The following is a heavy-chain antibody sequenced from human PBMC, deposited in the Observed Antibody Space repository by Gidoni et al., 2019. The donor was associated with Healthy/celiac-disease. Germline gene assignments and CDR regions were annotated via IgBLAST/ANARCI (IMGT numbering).Heavy chain of an antibody. Sequence: QVQLVQSGAEVKKPGSSVKVSCKGSGGTFSSYATRWVRQAPGQGLEWMGGIIPIFGTASYAQKFQGRVTITADESTSTAYMELSSLRSEDTAVYYCARGWGAYDFWSGYNNWFDPWGQGTLVTVSS. D-gene: IGHD3-3*01. V-gene: IGHV1-69*01. CDR3: ARGWGAYDFWSGYNNWFDP. CDR2: IIPIFGTA. CDR1: GGTFSSYA. J-gene: IGHJ5*02.